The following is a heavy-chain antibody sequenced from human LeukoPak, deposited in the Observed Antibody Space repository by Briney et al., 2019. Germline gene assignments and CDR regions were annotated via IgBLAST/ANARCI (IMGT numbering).Heavy chain of an antibody. Sequence: GGSLRLSCTASGFTFGDYAMSWFRQAPGEGLEWVGFIRSKAHGGTAEYAASVEGRFTISRDDSKSIAYLQMDSLKTEDTAVYYCTRAGRYCSGGSCYSFYWGQGTLVTVSS. D-gene: IGHD2-15*01. CDR3: TRAGRYCSGGSCYSFY. CDR1: GFTFGDYA. J-gene: IGHJ4*02. V-gene: IGHV3-49*03. CDR2: IRSKAHGGTA.